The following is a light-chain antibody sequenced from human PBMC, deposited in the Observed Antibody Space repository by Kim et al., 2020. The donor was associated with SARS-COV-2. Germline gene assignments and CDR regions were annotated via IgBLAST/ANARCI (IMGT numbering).Light chain of an antibody. V-gene: IGKV3-11*01. CDR1: QSVSTC. Sequence: LSPGDNATLSCRASQSVSTCLVWYRQRPGQSPRLVISDASNRATGIPSRVTGSGSGTDFTLTISSLEPEDFAMYYCQQRTNWPPTFGQGTKVDIK. J-gene: IGKJ1*01. CDR2: DAS. CDR3: QQRTNWPPT.